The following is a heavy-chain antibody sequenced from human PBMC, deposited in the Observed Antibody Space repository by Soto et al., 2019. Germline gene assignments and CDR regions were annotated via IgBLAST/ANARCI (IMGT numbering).Heavy chain of an antibody. D-gene: IGHD5-12*01. V-gene: IGHV3-7*01. CDR1: GFTFSSYW. CDR2: IKQDGSEK. Sequence: EVQLVESGGGLVQPGGSLRLSCAASGFTFSSYWMSWVRQAPGKGLEWVANIKQDGSEKYYVDSVKGRFTISRDNAKNSLYLQMNSLRAEDTAVYYCARDHLYSGYARLYYYGMDVWGQGTTVTVSS. CDR3: ARDHLYSGYARLYYYGMDV. J-gene: IGHJ6*02.